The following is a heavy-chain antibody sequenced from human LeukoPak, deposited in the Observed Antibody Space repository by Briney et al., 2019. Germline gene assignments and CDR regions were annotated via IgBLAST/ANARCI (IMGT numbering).Heavy chain of an antibody. Sequence: GRSLRLSCAASGFTFSSYGMHWVRQAPGKGLERVAVISYDGSNKYYADSVKGRFTISRDNSKNTLYLQMNSLRAEDTAVYYCAKDFSGRYSNYTFDYYYYGMDVWGQGTTVTVSS. D-gene: IGHD4-11*01. J-gene: IGHJ6*02. CDR1: GFTFSSYG. CDR3: AKDFSGRYSNYTFDYYYYGMDV. CDR2: ISYDGSNK. V-gene: IGHV3-30*18.